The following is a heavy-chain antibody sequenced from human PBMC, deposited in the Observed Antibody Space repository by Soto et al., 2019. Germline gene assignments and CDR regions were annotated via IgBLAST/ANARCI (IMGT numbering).Heavy chain of an antibody. CDR2: IDWNRATI. Sequence: LKLSCVASGFIFDYYAIHWVRQRPWKGLEWVAGIDWNRATIGYGDSVKGRFTLSRDNARNSVLLEMSRLRNDDSALYYCVKDVGSRHYDFTNFDSWGRGTQVTVSS. CDR3: VKDVGSRHYDFTNFDS. V-gene: IGHV3-9*01. CDR1: GFIFDYYA. D-gene: IGHD2-8*01. J-gene: IGHJ4*02.